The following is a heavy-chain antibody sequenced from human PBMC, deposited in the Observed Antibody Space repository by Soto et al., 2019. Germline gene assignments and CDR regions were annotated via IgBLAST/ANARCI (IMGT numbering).Heavy chain of an antibody. CDR1: GFTFSSYA. V-gene: IGHV3-30-3*01. Sequence: GGSLRLSCAASGFTFSSYAMHWVRQAPGKGLEWVAVISYDGSNKYYADSVKGRFTISRDNSKNTLYLQMDSLRAEDTAVYYCARDPKAYYYGSVLFEGWGQGTLVTVSS. J-gene: IGHJ4*02. CDR3: ARDPKAYYYGSVLFEG. D-gene: IGHD3-10*01. CDR2: ISYDGSNK.